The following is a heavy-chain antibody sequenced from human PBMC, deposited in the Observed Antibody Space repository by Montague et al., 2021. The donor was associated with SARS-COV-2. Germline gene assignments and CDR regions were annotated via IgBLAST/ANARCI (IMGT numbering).Heavy chain of an antibody. CDR2: VNYGGST. J-gene: IGHJ5*02. CDR3: ARAVTTGIDWFDP. D-gene: IGHD4-17*01. V-gene: IGHV4-61*08. CDR1: GGSISSPDYY. Sequence: SETLSLTCTVSGGSISSPDYYWGWIRQSPGKGLEWIGYVNYGGSTNYNPSLKSRVSISLDTSKNQFSLRLNSVTAADTAVYYCARAVTTGIDWFDPWGQGTLVIVSS.